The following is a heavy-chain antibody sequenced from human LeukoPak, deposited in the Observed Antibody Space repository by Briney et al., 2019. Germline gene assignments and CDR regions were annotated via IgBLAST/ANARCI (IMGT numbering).Heavy chain of an antibody. V-gene: IGHV4-34*01. J-gene: IGHJ4*02. D-gene: IGHD3-10*01. CDR2: INHSGST. Sequence: TGGSLRLSCAASGFTFSSYSMNWVRQPPGKGLEWIGEINHSGSTNYNPSLKSRVTISVDTSKNQFSLKLSSVTAADTAVYYCARGPLWFGVWGQGTLVTVSS. CDR1: GFTFSSYS. CDR3: ARGPLWFGV.